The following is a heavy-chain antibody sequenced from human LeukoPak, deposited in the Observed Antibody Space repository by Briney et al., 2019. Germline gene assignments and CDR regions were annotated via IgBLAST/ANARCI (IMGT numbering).Heavy chain of an antibody. CDR1: GFSFGGFA. CDR2: ISGSGGSK. CDR3: ARSTRGYSYGYADY. Sequence: GGSLRLSCEASGFSFGGFALSWVRQAPGKGPEWVAIISGSGGSKFYADSVRGRFIISRDNANNTLYLEMNSLRAADTAVYYCARSTRGYSYGYADYWGQGTLVTVSS. V-gene: IGHV3-23*01. J-gene: IGHJ4*02. D-gene: IGHD5-18*01.